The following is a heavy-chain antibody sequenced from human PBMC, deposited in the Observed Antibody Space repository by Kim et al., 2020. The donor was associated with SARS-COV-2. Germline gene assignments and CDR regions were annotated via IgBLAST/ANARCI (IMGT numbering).Heavy chain of an antibody. D-gene: IGHD2-21*01. CDR1: GVSMNSNW. CDR3: AKVTYRRGTMCGFDS. CDR2: LYYSGST. V-gene: IGHV4-59*01. J-gene: IGHJ4*02. Sequence: SETLSLTCTVSGVSMNSNWWTWIRQPPGKGLELIGHLYYSGSTDYNPSLKSRVAMSLDTSTNQFFLRLRSATPADTAVYFCAKVTYRRGTMCGFDSWGQGILVTVSS.